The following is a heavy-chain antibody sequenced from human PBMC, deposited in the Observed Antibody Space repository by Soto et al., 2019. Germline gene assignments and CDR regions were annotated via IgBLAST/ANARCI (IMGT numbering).Heavy chain of an antibody. CDR1: GGSISGYY. J-gene: IGHJ6*02. V-gene: IGHV4-59*01. Sequence: SETLSLTCTVPGGSISGYYWSWIRQPPGKGLEWIGYIYYSGSTNYNPSLKSRVTISVDTSKNQFSLKLSSVTAADTAVYYCARIIXAADDVGYYYYYYGMDVWGQGTTVTVSS. CDR2: IYYSGST. D-gene: IGHD6-13*01. CDR3: ARIIXAADDVGYYYYYYGMDV.